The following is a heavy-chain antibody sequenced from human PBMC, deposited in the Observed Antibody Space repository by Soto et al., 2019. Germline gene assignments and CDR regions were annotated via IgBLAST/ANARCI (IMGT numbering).Heavy chain of an antibody. V-gene: IGHV4-59*01. CDR3: ERRPLSSSAPFHYGNDG. D-gene: IGHD6-6*01. J-gene: IGHJ6*02. CDR2: IYYSGST. CDR1: GGSISSDY. Sequence: PSEPLSITCTVSGGSISSDYWSWIRQPPGKGLEWIGYIYYSGSTNYNPSLKSRVTISVDTYKNQFSLKLSSVTAADPAVYYCERRPLSSSAPFHYGNDGWSRRNAETVSS.